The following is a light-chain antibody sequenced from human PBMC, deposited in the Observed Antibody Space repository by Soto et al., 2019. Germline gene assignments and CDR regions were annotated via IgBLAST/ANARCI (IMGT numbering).Light chain of an antibody. CDR3: SSYTSSSTPMV. J-gene: IGLJ3*02. CDR2: EVS. CDR1: SSDVGGYNY. V-gene: IGLV2-14*01. Sequence: QSALTQPASVSGSPGQSITISCTGTSSDVGGYNYVSWYQQHPGKAPKLMIYEVSNRPSGVSNRFSGSKSGNTASLTISGRQAEDEADYYCSSYTSSSTPMVFGGGTKLTV.